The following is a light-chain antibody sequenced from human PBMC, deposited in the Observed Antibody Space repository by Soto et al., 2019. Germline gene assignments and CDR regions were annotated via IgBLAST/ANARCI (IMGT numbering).Light chain of an antibody. CDR2: DTS. V-gene: IGKV3-15*01. CDR1: QSVTTSY. CDR3: QQYNDWRLIS. Sequence: EIVMTQSPATLSVFPGERATLSCRASQSVTTSYLAWYQQKPGRAPRLLIYDTSTRATDIPARFSGSGSGTEFSLSISSLQSEDFAVYFCQQYNDWRLISFGQGTRLEIK. J-gene: IGKJ5*01.